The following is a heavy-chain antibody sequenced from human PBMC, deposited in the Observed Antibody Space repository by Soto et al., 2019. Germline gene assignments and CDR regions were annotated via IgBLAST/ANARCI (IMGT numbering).Heavy chain of an antibody. CDR1: GGSISSSSYY. J-gene: IGHJ4*02. Sequence: SETLSLTCTVSGGSISSSSYYWGWIRQPPGKGLEWIGSIYYSGSTYYNPSLKSRVTISVDTSKNQFSLKLSSVTAADTAVYYCARPYYNSRGDYWGQGTLVTVS. D-gene: IGHD3-22*01. CDR2: IYYSGST. V-gene: IGHV4-39*01. CDR3: ARPYYNSRGDY.